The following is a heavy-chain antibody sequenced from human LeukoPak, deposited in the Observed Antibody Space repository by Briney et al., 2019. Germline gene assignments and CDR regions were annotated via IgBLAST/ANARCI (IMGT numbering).Heavy chain of an antibody. D-gene: IGHD3-10*02. CDR3: AKDIRTMLAPFDY. J-gene: IGHJ4*02. CDR2: ISYDGSNK. CDR1: GFSFSSYG. Sequence: GGSLRLSCAASGFSFSSYGMHWVRQAPGKGLEWVAVISYDGSNKYYADSVKGRFTISRDNSKNTLYLQMNSLRAEDTALYYCAKDIRTMLAPFDYWGQGTLVTVSS. V-gene: IGHV3-30*18.